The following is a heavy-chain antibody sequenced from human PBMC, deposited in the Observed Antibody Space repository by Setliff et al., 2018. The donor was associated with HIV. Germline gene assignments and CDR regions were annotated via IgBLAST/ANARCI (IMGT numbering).Heavy chain of an antibody. CDR2: IYPDKSDT. V-gene: IGHV5-51*01. Sequence: GESLKISCQGSGYTFSTYWIAWVRRTPGKGMDWVGLIYPDKSDTKYRPSLQGQVTISADKSIATAYLQWNNLKASDTALYYCARLRHNRPWLVVNSPLDSWGQGTRVTVSS. J-gene: IGHJ4*02. CDR3: ARLRHNRPWLVVNSPLDS. CDR1: GYTFSTYW. D-gene: IGHD6-19*01.